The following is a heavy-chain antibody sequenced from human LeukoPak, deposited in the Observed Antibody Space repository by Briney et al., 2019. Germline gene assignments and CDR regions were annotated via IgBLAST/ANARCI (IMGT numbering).Heavy chain of an antibody. Sequence: GGSLRLSCAASGFIISSYGMSWVRQAPGKGLEWVSGISGSGGSTYYADSVKGRFTISRDNSKNTLYLQMNSLRAEDTAVYYCAELGITMIGGVWGKGTTVTISS. CDR1: GFIISSYG. D-gene: IGHD3-10*02. CDR3: AELGITMIGGV. J-gene: IGHJ6*04. V-gene: IGHV3-23*01. CDR2: ISGSGGST.